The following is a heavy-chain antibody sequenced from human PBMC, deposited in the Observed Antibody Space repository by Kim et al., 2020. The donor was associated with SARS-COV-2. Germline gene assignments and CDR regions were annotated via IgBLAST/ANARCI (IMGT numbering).Heavy chain of an antibody. CDR2: ISGSGGST. CDR3: AKSPGIAVAGLFDY. CDR1: GFTFSSYA. D-gene: IGHD6-19*01. V-gene: IGHV3-23*01. J-gene: IGHJ4*02. Sequence: GGSLRLSCAASGFTFSSYAMSWVRQAPGKGLEWVSAISGSGGSTYYADAVKGRFTISSDNSKNTLYLQMNSLSAENTAVYYCAKSPGIAVAGLFDYWGQGTLVTVSS.